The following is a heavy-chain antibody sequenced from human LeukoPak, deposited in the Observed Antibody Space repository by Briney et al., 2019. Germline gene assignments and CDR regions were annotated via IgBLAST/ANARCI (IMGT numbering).Heavy chain of an antibody. J-gene: IGHJ4*02. CDR2: IYYSGST. CDR3: ARSRAPPMDTYYFDY. CDR1: VGSISSYY. D-gene: IGHD3-10*01. V-gene: IGHV4-59*01. Sequence: SETLSLTCTVSVGSISSYYWSWIRQPPGKGLEWIGYIYYSGSTNYNPSLKSRVTISVDTSKNQFSLKLSSVTAADTAVYYCARSRAPPMDTYYFDYWGQGTLVTVSS.